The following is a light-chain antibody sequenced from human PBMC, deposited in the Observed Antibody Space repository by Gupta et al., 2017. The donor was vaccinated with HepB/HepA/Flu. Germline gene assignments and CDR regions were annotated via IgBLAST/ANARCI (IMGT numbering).Light chain of an antibody. Sequence: VVTQEPSLTVFPGGTVTLICSSSTGAGTSGYYPNWFQQKPGQAPTVVIYSQSNKPPWTPARFSGSLLGGKAALTLSGVQPEDEAEYYCLLCDVGVKHCVFGTGTKVTVL. J-gene: IGLJ1*01. CDR2: SQS. CDR1: TGAGTSGYY. V-gene: IGLV7-43*01. CDR3: LLCDVGVKHCV.